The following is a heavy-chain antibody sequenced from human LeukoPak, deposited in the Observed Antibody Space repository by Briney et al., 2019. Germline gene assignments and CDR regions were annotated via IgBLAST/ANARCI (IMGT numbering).Heavy chain of an antibody. J-gene: IGHJ5*02. CDR2: ISHSGST. Sequence: SETLSLTCAVYGGSFSGYYWSWIRQPPGKGLEWIGEISHSGSTNYNPSLKSRVTMSVDTSKNQFSLKLTSVTAADTAMYYCAREEIRGGGINWFDPWGQGTLVTVSS. V-gene: IGHV4-34*01. CDR1: GGSFSGYY. CDR3: AREEIRGGGINWFDP. D-gene: IGHD3-10*01.